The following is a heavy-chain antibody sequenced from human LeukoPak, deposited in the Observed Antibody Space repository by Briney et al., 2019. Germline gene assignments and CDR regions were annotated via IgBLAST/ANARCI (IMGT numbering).Heavy chain of an antibody. CDR3: ARDNIAAAGRTSGGYYYYGMDV. CDR2: INPNSGGT. CDR1: GYTFTGYY. D-gene: IGHD6-13*01. Sequence: ASVKVSCKASGYTFTGYYMHWVRQAPGQGLEWMRWINPNSGGTNYAQKFQGRVTMTRDTSISTAYMELSRLRSDDTAVYYCARDNIAAAGRTSGGYYYYGMDVWGQGTTVTVSS. J-gene: IGHJ6*02. V-gene: IGHV1-2*02.